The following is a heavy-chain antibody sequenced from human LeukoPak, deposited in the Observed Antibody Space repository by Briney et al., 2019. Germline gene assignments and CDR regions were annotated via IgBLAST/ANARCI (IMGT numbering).Heavy chain of an antibody. CDR3: ARWGYYSNYDY. CDR1: GFTFSSFA. D-gene: IGHD4-11*01. Sequence: GGSLRLSCAASGFTFSSFAMHWVRQAPGKQLEYVSAICSNGGCTYYANSVKGRLTISRDNSKNTLYLQMGSLRAEDMAVYYCARWGYYSNYDYWGQGTLVTVSS. V-gene: IGHV3-64*01. J-gene: IGHJ4*02. CDR2: ICSNGGCT.